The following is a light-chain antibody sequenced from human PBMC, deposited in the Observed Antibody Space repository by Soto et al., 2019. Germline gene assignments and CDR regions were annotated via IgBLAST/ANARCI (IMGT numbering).Light chain of an antibody. CDR1: QGISTW. Sequence: DFQITQSPSSVAASVGDRVTITCRASQGISTWLHWYQQKPGKAPNLLIYGASTLQSGVPSRFSGSASRTDLTHSTTSQQPEDFATYYSQQADSFPLTFGGATQVQIK. CDR2: GAS. V-gene: IGKV1-12*01. CDR3: QQADSFPLT. J-gene: IGKJ4*01.